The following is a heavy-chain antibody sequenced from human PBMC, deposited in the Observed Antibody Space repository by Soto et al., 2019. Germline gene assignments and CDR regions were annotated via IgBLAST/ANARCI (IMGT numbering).Heavy chain of an antibody. CDR3: AREGVAYCGGDCYFDP. D-gene: IGHD2-21*02. J-gene: IGHJ5*02. Sequence: ASVKVSCKASGYTFTSYYMHWVRQAPGQGLEWMGIIKPSGGSTSYAQKFQGRVTMTRDTSTSTVYMELSSLRSEDTAVYYCAREGVAYCGGDCYFDPWGQGTLVTVSS. V-gene: IGHV1-46*03. CDR1: GYTFTSYY. CDR2: IKPSGGST.